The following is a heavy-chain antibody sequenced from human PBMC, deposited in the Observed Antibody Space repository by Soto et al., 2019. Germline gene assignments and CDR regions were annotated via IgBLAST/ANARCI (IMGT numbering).Heavy chain of an antibody. Sequence: QVQLVESGGGVVQPGRSLRLSCAASGFTFSSYGMHWVRQAPGKGLEWVAVISYDGSNKYYADSVKCRFTISRDNSKHTLYLQMNSLRAEDTAVYYCAKGYSGYDFFLGYYMDVWGKGTTVTVSS. D-gene: IGHD5-12*01. J-gene: IGHJ6*03. V-gene: IGHV3-30*18. CDR2: ISYDGSNK. CDR1: GFTFSSYG. CDR3: AKGYSGYDFFLGYYMDV.